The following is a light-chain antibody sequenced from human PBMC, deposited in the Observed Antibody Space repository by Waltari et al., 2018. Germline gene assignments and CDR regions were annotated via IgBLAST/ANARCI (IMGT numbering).Light chain of an antibody. CDR1: SSNIGSNF. V-gene: IGLV1-44*01. Sequence: QSVLTQPPSASGTPGQRVIISCSGSSSNIGSNFVSWYQQLPGTAPKLLIDNNTQWPSGVPDRFSASKSGTSASLAISGLQSEDEADYYCAAWDDSLNGYVFGTGTKVTV. CDR3: AAWDDSLNGYV. CDR2: NNT. J-gene: IGLJ1*01.